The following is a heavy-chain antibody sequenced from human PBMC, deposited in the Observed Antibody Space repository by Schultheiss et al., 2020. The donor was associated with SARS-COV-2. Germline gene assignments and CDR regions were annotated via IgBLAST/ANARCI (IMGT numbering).Heavy chain of an antibody. CDR1: GGTFSAYA. J-gene: IGHJ4*02. CDR2: IIPFFGAT. CDR3: ARDVGGGATWGSRYYFDS. V-gene: IGHV1-69*05. Sequence: SVKVSCKVSGGTFSAYAFSWVRQAPGQGLEWMGGIIPFFGATQYAQRFQGRVTMTRDTSTSTVYMELSSLRSEDTAVYYCARDVGGGATWGSRYYFDSWGQGTLVTVSS. D-gene: IGHD7-27*01.